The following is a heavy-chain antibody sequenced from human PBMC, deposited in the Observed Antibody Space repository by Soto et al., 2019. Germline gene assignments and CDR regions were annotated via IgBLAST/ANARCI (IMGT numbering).Heavy chain of an antibody. CDR1: GFTFSSYA. CDR3: AKPLAARPVDPQPPLFGY. CDR2: ISGSGGST. Sequence: QSGGSLRLSCAASGFTFSSYAMSWVRQAPGKGLEWVSAISGSGGSTYYADSVKGRFTISRDNSKNTLYLQMNSLRAEDTAVYYCAKPLAARPVDPQPPLFGYWGQGTLVTVSS. J-gene: IGHJ4*02. V-gene: IGHV3-23*01. D-gene: IGHD6-6*01.